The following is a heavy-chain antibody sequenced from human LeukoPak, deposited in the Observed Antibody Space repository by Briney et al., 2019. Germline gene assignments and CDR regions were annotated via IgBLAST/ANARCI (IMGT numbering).Heavy chain of an antibody. CDR2: IYYSGSS. CDR1: GGSISSHY. D-gene: IGHD6-13*01. Sequence: SETLSLTCTVSGGSISSHYWSWIRQPPGKGLEWIGYIYYSGSSNYNPSLKSRVTISVDTSKNQFSLKLSSVTAADTAVYYCARVGEIAAAGRFDPWGQGTLVTVSP. CDR3: ARVGEIAAAGRFDP. V-gene: IGHV4-59*11. J-gene: IGHJ5*02.